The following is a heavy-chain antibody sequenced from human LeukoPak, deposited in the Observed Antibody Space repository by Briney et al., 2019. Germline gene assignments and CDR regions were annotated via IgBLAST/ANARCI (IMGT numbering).Heavy chain of an antibody. Sequence: ASVKVSCKASGYTFTDYYMHWVRQAPGQGLEWMGWINPNNGGTYSTQKFQGWVTMTRDTSINTAYMELSRLTSDDTAVYYCARANPLHCSSTSCLFDYWGQGSLVTVSS. CDR2: INPNNGGT. CDR1: GYTFTDYY. CDR3: ARANPLHCSSTSCLFDY. J-gene: IGHJ4*02. D-gene: IGHD2-2*01. V-gene: IGHV1-2*04.